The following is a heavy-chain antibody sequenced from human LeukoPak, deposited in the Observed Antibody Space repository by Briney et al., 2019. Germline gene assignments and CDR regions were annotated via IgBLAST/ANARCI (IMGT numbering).Heavy chain of an antibody. CDR2: INHSGST. D-gene: IGHD3-10*01. J-gene: IGHJ4*02. Sequence: PSETLSLTCAVYGGSFSGYYWSWIRQPPGKGLEWIGEINHSGSTNYNPSLKSRVTISVDTSKNQFSLKLSSVTAADTAVYYCARRAGRGTSYWGQGTLVTVSS. V-gene: IGHV4-34*01. CDR1: GGSFSGYY. CDR3: ARRAGRGTSY.